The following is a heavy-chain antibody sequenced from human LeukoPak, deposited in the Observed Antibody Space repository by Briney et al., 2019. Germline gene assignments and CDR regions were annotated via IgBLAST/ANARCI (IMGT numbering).Heavy chain of an antibody. CDR1: GCTFTSYG. Sequence: ASVKVSCKTSGCTFTSYGISWVRQAPGQGLEWMGWISAYNGNTNYAQKLQGRVTMTTDTSTSTAYMELRSLRSDDTAVYYCAREQDVLRYFDWSSRYYYYGMDVWGQGTTVTVSS. J-gene: IGHJ6*02. D-gene: IGHD3-9*01. CDR2: ISAYNGNT. CDR3: AREQDVLRYFDWSSRYYYYGMDV. V-gene: IGHV1-18*01.